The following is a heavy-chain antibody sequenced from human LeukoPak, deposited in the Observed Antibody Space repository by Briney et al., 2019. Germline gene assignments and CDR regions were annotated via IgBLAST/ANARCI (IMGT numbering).Heavy chain of an antibody. CDR2: ISLTGLT. V-gene: IGHV4-4*02. CDR3: TITTGTTLGLMDY. CDR1: GGSISNTNW. J-gene: IGHJ4*02. D-gene: IGHD1-1*01. Sequence: SGTLSLTCGVSGGSISNTNWWSWVRQPPGQGLGWIGEISLTGLTNYNPSLESRVSVSLDKSKNQLSLNLTSVTAADTAVYYCTITTGTTLGLMDYWGQGTLVTVSS.